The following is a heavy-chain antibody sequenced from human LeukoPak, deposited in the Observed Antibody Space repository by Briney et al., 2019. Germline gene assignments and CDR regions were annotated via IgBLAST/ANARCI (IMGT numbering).Heavy chain of an antibody. V-gene: IGHV3-30*04. CDR1: GFMFSSYV. CDR2: ISPDGSAK. Sequence: GGSLRLSCAASGFMFSSYVVHWVRQAPGKGLEWVALISPDGSAKYDADSVKGRFTISRDNAKNSLYLQMNSLRAEDTAVYYCARWVTMDVWGQGTTVTVSS. D-gene: IGHD5-18*01. CDR3: ARWVTMDV. J-gene: IGHJ6*02.